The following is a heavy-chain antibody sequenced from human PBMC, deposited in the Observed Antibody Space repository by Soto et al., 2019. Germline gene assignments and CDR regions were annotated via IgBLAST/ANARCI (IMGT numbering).Heavy chain of an antibody. V-gene: IGHV4-34*01. CDR2: INHSGST. CDR1: GAPFSAYH. CDR3: ARGTWVRSAFDI. J-gene: IGHJ3*02. Sequence: PSEPLSPTFVSFGAPFSAYHWSVLRQPPGAGLEWIGQINHSGSTNYNPSLKRRITILVDTSKTQFSLKLSSVTAADTAVDYCARGTWVRSAFDIWGQGTMV. D-gene: IGHD3-10*01.